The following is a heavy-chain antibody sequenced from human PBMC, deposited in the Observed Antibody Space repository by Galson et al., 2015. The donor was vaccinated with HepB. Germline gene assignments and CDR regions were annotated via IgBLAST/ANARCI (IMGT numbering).Heavy chain of an antibody. V-gene: IGHV3-30*04. CDR3: ARAHSSPGAASPVPLDL. Sequence: SLRLSCAASGFAFSRSAMHWVRQAPGKGLEWVAVISYDGNFQFYGDSVKGRFTISRDNSKNPLYLQLDRLRHEDTSIYYCARAHSSPGAASPVPLDLWGQGTLVTVSS. D-gene: IGHD6-13*01. CDR1: GFAFSRSA. J-gene: IGHJ5*02. CDR2: ISYDGNFQ.